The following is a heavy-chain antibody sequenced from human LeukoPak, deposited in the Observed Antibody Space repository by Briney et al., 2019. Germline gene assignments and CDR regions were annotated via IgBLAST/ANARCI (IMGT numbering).Heavy chain of an antibody. J-gene: IGHJ4*02. Sequence: GGSLRLSCAASGFTFGDYYMSWIRQAPGKGLEWVSYISSSSSYIYYADSVKGRFTISRDSAKNSLYLQMNSLRAEDTAVYYCARGLDYYDSSGPPNYWGQGTLVTVSS. CDR3: ARGLDYYDSSGPPNY. CDR2: ISSSSSYI. V-gene: IGHV3-11*06. CDR1: GFTFGDYY. D-gene: IGHD3-22*01.